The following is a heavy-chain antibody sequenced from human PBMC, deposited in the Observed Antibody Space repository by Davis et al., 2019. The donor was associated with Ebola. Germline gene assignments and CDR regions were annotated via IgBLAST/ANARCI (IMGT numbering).Heavy chain of an antibody. CDR2: ISAYNGHS. D-gene: IGHD6-19*01. J-gene: IGHJ4*02. V-gene: IGHV1-18*01. Sequence: ASVKVSCKASGYTFHSHGISWVRQAPGQGLEWMAWISAYNGHSNYAQKFQGRLTLTTDTSTSTVYMELRSLTSDDTAEYYCARGRNGGWDFDYWGQGTRVTVPS. CDR3: ARGRNGGWDFDY. CDR1: GYTFHSHG.